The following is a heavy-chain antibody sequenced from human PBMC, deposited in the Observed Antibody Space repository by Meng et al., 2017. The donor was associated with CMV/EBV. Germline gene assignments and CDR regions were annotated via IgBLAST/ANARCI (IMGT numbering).Heavy chain of an antibody. CDR1: GGTFSSYA. Sequence: SVKVSCKASGGTFSSYAISWVRQAPGQGLEWMGGIIPILGTANYAQKFQGRVTITADKSMSTAYMELSSLRSEDTAVYYCARGFFDYYECGGYFLCWGQGTLVTVSS. V-gene: IGHV1-69*10. D-gene: IGHD3-22*01. CDR2: IIPILGTA. CDR3: ARGFFDYYECGGYFLC. J-gene: IGHJ4*01.